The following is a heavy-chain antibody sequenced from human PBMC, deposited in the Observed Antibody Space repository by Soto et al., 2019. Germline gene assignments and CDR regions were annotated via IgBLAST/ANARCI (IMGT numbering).Heavy chain of an antibody. Sequence: GGSLRLSCAASGFTFSSYGMHWVRQAPGKGLEWVAVIWYDGSNKYYADSVKGRFTISRDNSKNTLYLQMNSLRAEDTAVYYCARGVTGTTGAFDIWGQGTMVTVSS. V-gene: IGHV3-33*01. J-gene: IGHJ3*02. D-gene: IGHD1-7*01. CDR2: IWYDGSNK. CDR1: GFTFSSYG. CDR3: ARGVTGTTGAFDI.